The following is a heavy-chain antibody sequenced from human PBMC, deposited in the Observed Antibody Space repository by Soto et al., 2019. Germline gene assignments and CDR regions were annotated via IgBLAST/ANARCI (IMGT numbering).Heavy chain of an antibody. CDR2: INHSGST. CDR3: ARVHYDFWSGYNKGYYYYYGLDV. J-gene: IGHJ6*02. D-gene: IGHD3-3*01. CDR1: GGSFSGYY. Sequence: SETLSLTCAVYGGSFSGYYWSGIRQPPWKGLEWIGEINHSGSTNYNPSLKSRVTISADTSKNQFSLKLSSANAADTAVHYRARVHYDFWSGYNKGYYYYYGLDVWGQGNTVTVS. V-gene: IGHV4-34*01.